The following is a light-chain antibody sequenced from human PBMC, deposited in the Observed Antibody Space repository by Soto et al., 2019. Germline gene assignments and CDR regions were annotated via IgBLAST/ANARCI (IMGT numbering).Light chain of an antibody. CDR1: SSNIGSNT. V-gene: IGLV1-44*01. CDR2: SNN. CDR3: AAWDDSLNGLWV. Sequence: QSVLTLPPSASGTPGQRVTISCSGSSSNIGSNTVNWYQQLPGTAPKLLIYSNNQRPSGVPDRFSGSKSGTSASLAISGLQSEDEADYYCAAWDDSLNGLWVFGGGTKVTVL. J-gene: IGLJ3*02.